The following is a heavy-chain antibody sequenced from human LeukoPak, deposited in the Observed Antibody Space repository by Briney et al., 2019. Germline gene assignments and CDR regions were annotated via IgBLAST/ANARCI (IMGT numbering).Heavy chain of an antibody. CDR1: GFTFSSYW. CDR3: ASSGYDFWSGYPLDY. CDR2: IKQDGSEE. D-gene: IGHD3-3*01. Sequence: TGGSLRLSCAASGFTFSSYWMSWVHQARGKGVEWVANIKQDGSEEYYVDSVKGRFTISRDNAKNSLYLQMNSLRAEDTAVYYCASSGYDFWSGYPLDYWGQGTLVTVSS. J-gene: IGHJ4*02. V-gene: IGHV3-7*01.